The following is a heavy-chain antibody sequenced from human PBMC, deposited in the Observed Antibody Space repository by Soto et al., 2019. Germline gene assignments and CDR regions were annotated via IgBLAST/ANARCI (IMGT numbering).Heavy chain of an antibody. J-gene: IGHJ4*02. CDR1: GGSISSYY. V-gene: IGHV4-59*01. CDR3: ARGWGLPPTPPGF. Sequence: QVQLLESGPGLVKPSETLSLTCTVSGGSISSYYWSWIRQPPGRGLEWIAYIYYSGSTNYNPSLXXRXXISVDTPKNQFSLKLSPVTAADTAVYYCARGWGLPPTPPGFWGQGTLVTVSS. D-gene: IGHD1-26*01. CDR2: IYYSGST.